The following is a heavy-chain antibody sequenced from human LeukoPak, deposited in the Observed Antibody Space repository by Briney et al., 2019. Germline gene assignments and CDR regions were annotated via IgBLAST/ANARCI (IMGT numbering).Heavy chain of an antibody. CDR3: VRGPRSHRSDLTKWYFDL. CDR2: ISTDSKFK. V-gene: IGHV3-21*01. Sequence: PGGSLRLSCAASAFTFRSFNMVWVRQAPGKGLEWVSSISTDSKFKYYSDSVTGRFTISRDNAENSLSLQMNSLRVDDTATYYCVRGPRSHRSDLTKWYFDLWGRGTLVSVSS. CDR1: AFTFRSFN. J-gene: IGHJ2*01.